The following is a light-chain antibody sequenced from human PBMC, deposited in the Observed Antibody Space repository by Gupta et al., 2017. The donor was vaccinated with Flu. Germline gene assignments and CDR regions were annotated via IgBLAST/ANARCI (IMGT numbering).Light chain of an antibody. CDR3: QQRSNWHT. Sequence: EIVLTQSPATLSLSPGERATLSCRASQSVSSYLAWYQQKPGQAPRLLIYDASNMAIGIPARFSGSGAGTDFTLTSSRLEHEDFAVYYCQQRSNWHTFGHGTKVDIK. J-gene: IGKJ3*01. CDR1: QSVSSY. V-gene: IGKV3-11*01. CDR2: DAS.